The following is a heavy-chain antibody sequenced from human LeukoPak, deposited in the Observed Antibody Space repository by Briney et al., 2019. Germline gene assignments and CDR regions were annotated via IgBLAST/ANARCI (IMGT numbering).Heavy chain of an antibody. Sequence: ASVKVSCKASGYTFTGYYMHWVRQAPGQGLEWMGWINPNSGGTNYAQKFQGRVTMTRDTSISTAYMELSRLRSDDTAVYYCARGYGANAYYYYMDVWGKGPTVTVSS. CDR1: GYTFTGYY. CDR3: ARGYGANAYYYYMDV. CDR2: INPNSGGT. D-gene: IGHD4-17*01. J-gene: IGHJ6*03. V-gene: IGHV1-2*02.